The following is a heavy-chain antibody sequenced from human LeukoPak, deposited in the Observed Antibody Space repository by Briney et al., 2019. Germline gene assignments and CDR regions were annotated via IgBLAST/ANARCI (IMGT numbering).Heavy chain of an antibody. CDR3: ARSLGSGNHYFDY. J-gene: IGHJ4*02. CDR2: IYPGDSDT. D-gene: IGHD3-10*01. CDR1: GYNFSNYW. Sequence: GESLKISCKGSGYNFSNYWIGWVRQMPGKGLEWMGVIYPGDSDTTYNPSFQGQVTISADKSISTAYLQWSSLKASDTAIYYCARSLGSGNHYFDYWGQGILATVSS. V-gene: IGHV5-51*01.